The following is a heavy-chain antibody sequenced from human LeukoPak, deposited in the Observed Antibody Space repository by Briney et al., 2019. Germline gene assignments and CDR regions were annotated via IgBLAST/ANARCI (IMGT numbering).Heavy chain of an antibody. J-gene: IGHJ4*02. Sequence: GESLKISCKGSGYSFTTYWIGWVRQMPGKGPEWMGIIYPGDSDTRYSPSFQGQVTISADKSIGTAYLQWSSLKASDTAMYYCAAAFDRFLFDYWGQGTLVTVSS. V-gene: IGHV5-51*01. CDR1: GYSFTTYW. CDR3: AAAFDRFLFDY. CDR2: IYPGDSDT. D-gene: IGHD3-9*01.